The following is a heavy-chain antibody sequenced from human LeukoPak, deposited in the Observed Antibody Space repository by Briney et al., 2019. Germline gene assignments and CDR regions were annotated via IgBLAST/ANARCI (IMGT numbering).Heavy chain of an antibody. J-gene: IGHJ4*02. V-gene: IGHV3-73*01. CDR3: TRLDASGIRY. Sequence: PGGSLRLSCAASGFTFSGSAMHWVRQASGKGLEWVGRIRSKANSYATAYAASVKGRFTISRDDSKNTAYLQMNSLKTEDTAVYYCTRLDASGIRYWGQGTLVTVSS. CDR2: IRSKANSYAT. CDR1: GFTFSGSA. D-gene: IGHD3-10*01.